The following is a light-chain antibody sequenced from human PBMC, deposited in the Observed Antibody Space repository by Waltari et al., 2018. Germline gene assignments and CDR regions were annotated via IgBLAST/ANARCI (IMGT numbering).Light chain of an antibody. V-gene: IGLV2-23*01. J-gene: IGLJ2*01. Sequence: QSALTQPASVSGSPGQSITISCTETSSDVGISDFVSWHQQHPGKAPKLIIDEGSKRPSGVSNRFSASKSGNTASLTISGLQPEDEADYYCCSYAGGSTSVVFGGGTKLTVL. CDR2: EGS. CDR3: CSYAGGSTSVV. CDR1: SSDVGISDF.